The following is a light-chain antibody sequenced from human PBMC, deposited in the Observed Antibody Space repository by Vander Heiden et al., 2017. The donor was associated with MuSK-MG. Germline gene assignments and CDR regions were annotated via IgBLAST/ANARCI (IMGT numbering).Light chain of an antibody. CDR3: QQRSLWPPGGR. J-gene: IGKJ1*01. CDR1: QNINNY. V-gene: IGKV3-11*01. Sequence: EIVLTQSPVTLSLSPGERATLSCRASQNINNYLAWYQQKPGQAPRLLIFDASNRATGIPARFSGSGYGTDFILTISSLEPEDFAVYFCQQRSLWPPGGRFGQGTKLEIK. CDR2: DAS.